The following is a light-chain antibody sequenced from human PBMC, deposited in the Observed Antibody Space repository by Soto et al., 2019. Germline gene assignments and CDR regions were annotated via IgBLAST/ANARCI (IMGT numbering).Light chain of an antibody. CDR2: EVS. CDR3: CSYAGSSTV. CDR1: SSDVGSYNL. V-gene: IGLV2-23*02. Sequence: QSALTQPASVSGSPGQSITISCTGTSSDVGSYNLVSWYQQHPGKAPKLMICEVSKRPSGVSNRFSGSKSGNTASQTISGLQAEDEADYYCCSYAGSSTVFGTGTKVTVL. J-gene: IGLJ1*01.